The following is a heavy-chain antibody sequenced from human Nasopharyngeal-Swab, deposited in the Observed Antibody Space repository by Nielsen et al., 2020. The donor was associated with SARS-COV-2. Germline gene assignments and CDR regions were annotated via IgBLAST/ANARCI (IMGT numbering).Heavy chain of an antibody. CDR2: ISGSGGST. V-gene: IGHV3-23*01. CDR1: GFTFSTYA. Sequence: GGSLRLSCAASGFTFSTYAMYWVRQPPAKGLEWVSIISGSGGSTYYADSVKGRFTISRDNSKNTVDLQMNSLRPDDTAVYYCATLGYSSGWYPPYWGQGTLVTVSS. D-gene: IGHD6-19*01. J-gene: IGHJ4*02. CDR3: ATLGYSSGWYPPY.